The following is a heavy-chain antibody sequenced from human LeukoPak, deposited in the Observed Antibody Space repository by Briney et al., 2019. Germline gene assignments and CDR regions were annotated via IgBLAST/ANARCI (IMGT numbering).Heavy chain of an antibody. V-gene: IGHV4-30-2*01. D-gene: IGHD6-19*01. CDR3: AREESVAGPGAFDI. J-gene: IGHJ3*02. Sequence: SQTLSLTCAVSGDSISSGGYSWSWIRQPPGKGLEWIGYIYHSGSTYYNPSLKSRVTISVDRSKNQFSLKLSSVTAADTAVYYCAREESVAGPGAFDIWGQGTMVTVSS. CDR1: GDSISSGGYS. CDR2: IYHSGST.